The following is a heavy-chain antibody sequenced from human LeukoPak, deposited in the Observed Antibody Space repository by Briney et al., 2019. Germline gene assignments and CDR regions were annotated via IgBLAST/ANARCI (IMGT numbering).Heavy chain of an antibody. CDR2: ISYDGSNK. Sequence: GGSLRLSCAASGSTFSSYAMHWVRQAPGKGLEWVAGISYDGSNKYYADSVKGRFTISRDNSKNTLFLQMSSLRAEDTAVYYSVMAGLGSGTYYYFDYWGQGTLVTVSS. D-gene: IGHD1-26*01. J-gene: IGHJ4*02. CDR3: VMAGLGSGTYYYFDY. V-gene: IGHV3-30-3*01. CDR1: GSTFSSYA.